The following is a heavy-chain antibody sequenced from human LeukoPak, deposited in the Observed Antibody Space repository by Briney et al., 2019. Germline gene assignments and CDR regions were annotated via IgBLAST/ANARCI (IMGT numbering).Heavy chain of an antibody. Sequence: MSGGSLRLSCAASGFTFSSYYMSWIRQAPGKGLEWVSYISSSSSYTNYADSVKGRFTISRDNAKNSLYLQMNSLRAEATAVYYITRDSIAAVAVYGGQGTLVTVSS. J-gene: IGHJ4*02. CDR1: GFTFSSYY. CDR2: ISSSSSYT. V-gene: IGHV3-11*05. D-gene: IGHD6-13*01. CDR3: TRDSIAAVAVY.